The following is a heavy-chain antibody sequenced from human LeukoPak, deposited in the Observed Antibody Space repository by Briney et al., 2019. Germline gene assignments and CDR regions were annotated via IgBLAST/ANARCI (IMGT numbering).Heavy chain of an antibody. D-gene: IGHD1-20*01. Sequence: PGGSLRLSCAASGFTFSDFYMSWIRQAPGKGLEWVSYISSSGSTIYYADSVKGRFTISRDNAKNSLYLQMNSLRAEDTAVYYCARRRYNWNAIDYWGQGTLVTVSS. J-gene: IGHJ4*02. V-gene: IGHV3-11*01. CDR2: ISSSGSTI. CDR1: GFTFSDFY. CDR3: ARRRYNWNAIDY.